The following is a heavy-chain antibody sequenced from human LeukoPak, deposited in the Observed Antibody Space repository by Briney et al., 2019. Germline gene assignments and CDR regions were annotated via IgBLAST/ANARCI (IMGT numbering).Heavy chain of an antibody. CDR3: ARDRAAGVFDY. CDR1: GFTFSDYY. CDR2: ISSSGSTI. V-gene: IGHV3-11*04. D-gene: IGHD6-13*01. Sequence: GGSLRLSCAASGFTFSDYYLSWIRQAPGKGLEWVSYISSSGSTIYYADSVKGRFTISRDNAKNSLYLQMNSLRAEDTAVYYCARDRAAGVFDYWGQGTLVTVSS. J-gene: IGHJ4*02.